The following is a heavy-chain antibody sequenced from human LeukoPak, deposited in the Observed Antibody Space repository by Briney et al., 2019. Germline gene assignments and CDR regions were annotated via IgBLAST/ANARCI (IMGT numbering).Heavy chain of an antibody. Sequence: ASVKVSCKASGYTFTSYAISWVRQAPGQGLEWMGWISAYNGNTNYAQKLQGRVTMTTDTSTSTAYMELRSLRSDDTAVYYCARYGVVGAITGYFDYWGQGTLVTVSS. CDR2: ISAYNGNT. V-gene: IGHV1-18*01. J-gene: IGHJ4*02. CDR1: GYTFTSYA. CDR3: ARYGVVGAITGYFDY. D-gene: IGHD1-26*01.